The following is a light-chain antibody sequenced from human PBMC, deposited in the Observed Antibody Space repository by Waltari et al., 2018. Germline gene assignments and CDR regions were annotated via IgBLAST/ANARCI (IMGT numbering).Light chain of an antibody. V-gene: IGLV4-69*01. J-gene: IGLJ3*02. CDR3: QTGGFGIWV. Sequence: QLMLTQSPSASASLRASVTLTCTLSSGHSSYAIAWPQQQPEKGPRYLMKVNSDGSHIKGDGIPDRFSGSSSGAERYLTISSRQSEDEADYYCQTGGFGIWVFGGGTKLTVL. CDR1: SGHSSYA. CDR2: VNSDGSH.